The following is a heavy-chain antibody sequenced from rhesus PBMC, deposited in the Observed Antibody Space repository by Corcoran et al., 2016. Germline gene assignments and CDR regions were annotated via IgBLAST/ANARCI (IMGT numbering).Heavy chain of an antibody. CDR1: GGSISDSYR. D-gene: IGHD5-24*01. Sequence: QVQLQESGPGVVKPSETLSLPCAVSGGSISDSYRWSWIRQSPGKGLEWIGYIYGSTTSTNYNPSLKSRVTISKDTSQNEFSLKLSSVTAADTAVYYCARDGQWVQLRFDYWGQGVLVTVSS. J-gene: IGHJ4*01. CDR3: ARDGQWVQLRFDY. V-gene: IGHV4S10*01. CDR2: IYGSTTST.